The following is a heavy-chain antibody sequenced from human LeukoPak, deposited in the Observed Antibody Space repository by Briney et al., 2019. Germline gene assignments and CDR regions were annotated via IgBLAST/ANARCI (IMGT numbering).Heavy chain of an antibody. CDR1: GYTFTSYD. V-gene: IGHV1-8*01. CDR3: ARGRGGDTAKYYYYYYMDV. CDR2: MNPNSGNT. J-gene: IGHJ6*03. Sequence: GASVKVSCKASGYTFTSYDINWVRQATGQGLEWMGWMNPNSGNTGYAQKFQGRVTLTRNTAISTAYIELSSLRSEDTAVYYCARGRGGDTAKYYYYYYMDVWGKGPTVTVSS. D-gene: IGHD5-18*01.